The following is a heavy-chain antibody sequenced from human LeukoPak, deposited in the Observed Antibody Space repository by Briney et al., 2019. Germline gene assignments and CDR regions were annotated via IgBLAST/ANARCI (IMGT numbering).Heavy chain of an antibody. CDR3: ARETIFGMEGYYYYYMDV. CDR1: GGSFSGYY. CDR2: IYYSGST. D-gene: IGHD3-3*01. J-gene: IGHJ6*03. Sequence: SETLSLTCTVYGGSFSGYYWSWIRQPPGKGLGWVGYIYYSGSTNYNPSLKSRVTISVDTSKNQFSLKLSSVTAADTAVYYCARETIFGMEGYYYYYMDVWGKGTTVTVSS. V-gene: IGHV4-59*01.